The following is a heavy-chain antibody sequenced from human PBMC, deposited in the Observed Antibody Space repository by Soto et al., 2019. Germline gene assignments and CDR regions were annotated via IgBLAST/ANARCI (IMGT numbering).Heavy chain of an antibody. CDR1: GFTFSSYS. CDR3: ARDVPIFGVVNYYYYMDV. CDR2: ISSSSSNI. D-gene: IGHD3-3*01. V-gene: IGHV3-48*01. Sequence: GGSLRLSCAASGFTFSSYSMNWVRQAPGKGLEWVSYISSSSSNIYYADSVKGRFTISRDNAKNSLYLQMNSLRAEDTAVYYCARDVPIFGVVNYYYYMDVWGKGTTVTVSS. J-gene: IGHJ6*03.